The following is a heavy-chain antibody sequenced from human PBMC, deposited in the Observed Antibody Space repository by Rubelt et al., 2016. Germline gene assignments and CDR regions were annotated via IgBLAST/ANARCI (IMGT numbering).Heavy chain of an antibody. CDR1: GFTFNTYS. V-gene: IGHV3-23*01. CDR3: AREVRSASLLSYFHL. Sequence: EVQLLESGGGLVQPGGSLRLSCVASGFTFNTYSMSWIRQPPGKGLEWLPTISGSAITYYANSMQGRFTLSTANSKKTLYLEINSLKVEDTATHYCAREVRSASLLSYFHLWGRGTLVTVSS. D-gene: IGHD3-16*01. CDR2: ISGSAIT. J-gene: IGHJ2*01.